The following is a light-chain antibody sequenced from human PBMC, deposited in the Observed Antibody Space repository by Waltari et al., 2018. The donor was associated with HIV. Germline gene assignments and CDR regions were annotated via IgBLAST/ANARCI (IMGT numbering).Light chain of an antibody. CDR1: SSDVGSYNR. CDR3: GSYTSSSTWV. V-gene: IGLV2-18*02. CDR2: EVS. Sequence: QSALTQPPSVSGSPGQSVTISCTGTSSDVGSYNRVSWYQQPPGTAPKLMIYEVSNRPSGVPDRFSGSKSVNTASLTISGRQAEDEADYYCGSYTSSSTWVFGGGTKLTVL. J-gene: IGLJ3*02.